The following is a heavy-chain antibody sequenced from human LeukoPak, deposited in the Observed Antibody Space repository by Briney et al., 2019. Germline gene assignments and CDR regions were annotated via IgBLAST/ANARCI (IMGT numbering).Heavy chain of an antibody. CDR2: ISTYNGNT. Sequence: GPVKVSCKASGYTFSNYGINWVRQAPGQGLEWMGWISTYNGNTNYAQKFQGRVTITRNTSISTAYMELSSLRSEDTAVYYCARVAAAGNDAFDIWGQGTMVTVSS. D-gene: IGHD6-13*01. J-gene: IGHJ3*02. V-gene: IGHV1-8*03. CDR3: ARVAAAGNDAFDI. CDR1: GYTFSNYG.